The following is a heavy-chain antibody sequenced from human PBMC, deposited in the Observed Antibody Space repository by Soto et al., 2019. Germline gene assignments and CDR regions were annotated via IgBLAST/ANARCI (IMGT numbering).Heavy chain of an antibody. J-gene: IGHJ4*02. V-gene: IGHV3-7*01. CDR2: IKEDASEE. CDR3: STAISSPFSNFDS. CDR1: GLTFNTYW. D-gene: IGHD2-2*01. Sequence: EVQLVQSGGALVQPGGSLRLSCVASGLTFNTYWMTWVRQAPGMGLEWVAGIKEDASEEVYVDSVKGRFSISRDNAKNSLYLQLNSLSAEDTAVYYCSTAISSPFSNFDSWGQGSLVTVSS.